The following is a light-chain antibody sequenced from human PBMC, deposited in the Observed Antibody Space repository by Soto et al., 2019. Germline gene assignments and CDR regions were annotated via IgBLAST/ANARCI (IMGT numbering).Light chain of an antibody. CDR1: QTISSW. CDR3: QNRNNWL. V-gene: IGKV1-5*03. Sequence: DIQMTQSPSSLSASVGDRVTVTCRASQTISSWLAWYQQKPGKAPKLLIYKASTLKSGVPSRFSGSGSGTEFTLTISSLEPEDFAVYYCQNRNNWLFGPGTKVDI. J-gene: IGKJ3*01. CDR2: KAS.